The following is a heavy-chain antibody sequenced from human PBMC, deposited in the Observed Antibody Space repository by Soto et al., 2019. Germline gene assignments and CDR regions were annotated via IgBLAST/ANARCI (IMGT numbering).Heavy chain of an antibody. J-gene: IGHJ4*02. CDR2: IKQDGSEK. CDR3: ASGSDY. CDR1: GFTFSGYL. Sequence: GGSLRLSCAASGFTFSGYLMSWVRQSPGKGLEWVANIKQDGSEKYYVDSVKGRFTISRDNAKNSLYLQMNSLRAEDTAVYYCASGSDYWGQGTLVTVSS. V-gene: IGHV3-7*01.